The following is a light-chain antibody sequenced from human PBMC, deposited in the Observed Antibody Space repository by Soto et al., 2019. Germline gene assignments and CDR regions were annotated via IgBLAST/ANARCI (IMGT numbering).Light chain of an antibody. CDR1: QGIKND. V-gene: IGKV1-6*01. CDR2: AAS. J-gene: IGKJ2*01. CDR3: LQEYSYPYT. Sequence: AIQMTQSPSSLSASVGDRVTITCRASQGIKNDVAWYRQKPGTAPNLLIYAASSLQSGVPSRFSGSGSGTDFTLTVTPLQPEDFATYHCLQEYSYPYTFGQGTKLELK.